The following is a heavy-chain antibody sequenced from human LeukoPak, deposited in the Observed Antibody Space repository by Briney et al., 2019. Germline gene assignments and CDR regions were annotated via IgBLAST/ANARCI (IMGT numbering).Heavy chain of an antibody. Sequence: PSETLSLTCTVSGGSISSYYWSWIRQPPGKGLEWIGYIYYSGSTNYNPSLKSRVTISVDTSKNQFSLKLSSVTAADTAVYYCARGGPYYDSSGYMVTWGQGTLVTVSS. CDR3: ARGGPYYDSSGYMVT. CDR1: GGSISSYY. D-gene: IGHD3-22*01. CDR2: IYYSGST. V-gene: IGHV4-59*01. J-gene: IGHJ4*02.